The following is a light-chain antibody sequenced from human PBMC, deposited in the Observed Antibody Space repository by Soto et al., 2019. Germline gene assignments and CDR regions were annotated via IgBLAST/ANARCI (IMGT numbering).Light chain of an antibody. V-gene: IGKV3-15*01. CDR2: GAS. CDR3: QQYNNWPTWT. J-gene: IGKJ1*01. CDR1: QSVSSN. Sequence: VIAQPPATLSMSPGERATLSCRASQSVSSNLAWYQQKPGQAPRLLIYGASTRATGIPARFSGSGSGTEFTLTISSLQSEDFAVYYCQQYNNWPTWTFGQGTKVDIK.